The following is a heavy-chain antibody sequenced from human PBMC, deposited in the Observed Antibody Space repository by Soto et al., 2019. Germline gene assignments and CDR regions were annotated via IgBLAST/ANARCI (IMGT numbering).Heavy chain of an antibody. J-gene: IGHJ6*02. CDR1: GFSVSVNF. CDR2: INGGGST. V-gene: IGHV3-53*01. Sequence: EVQLVESGGGLIQPGGSLRLSCAASGFSVSVNFMTWVRQAPGKGLEWVSDINGGGSTNYADSVKGRFTISRDTSKNMLYPQMNSLRAEDTAVYYCARENYYYGMDVWGQGTTVTVSS. CDR3: ARENYYYGMDV.